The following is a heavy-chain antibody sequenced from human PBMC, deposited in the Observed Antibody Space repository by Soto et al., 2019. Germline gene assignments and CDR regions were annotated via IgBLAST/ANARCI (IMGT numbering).Heavy chain of an antibody. D-gene: IGHD6-6*01. Sequence: EVQLLESGGGLVQPGGSLRLSCAASGFTFSSYAMSWVRQAPGKGLEWVSAISGSGGSTYYADSVKGRFTISRDNSKNTLYLQMNSLGAEDTAVYYCAKRGSSSLSYFDYWGQGTLVTVSS. CDR3: AKRGSSSLSYFDY. J-gene: IGHJ4*02. CDR2: ISGSGGST. V-gene: IGHV3-23*01. CDR1: GFTFSSYA.